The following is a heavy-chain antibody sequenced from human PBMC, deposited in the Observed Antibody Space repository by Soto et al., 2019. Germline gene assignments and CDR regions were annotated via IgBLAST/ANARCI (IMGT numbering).Heavy chain of an antibody. V-gene: IGHV3-11*06. J-gene: IGHJ4*02. CDR1: VFTFSDYY. CDR3: ARGARADFDY. D-gene: IGHD3-16*01. CDR2: ISSSSSYT. Sequence: GSLRLSCAAPVFTFSDYYMSWIRQAPGKGLEWVSYISSSSSYTNYADSVKGRFTISRDNAKNSLYLQMNSLRAEDTAVYYCARGARADFDYWGQGTLVTVSS.